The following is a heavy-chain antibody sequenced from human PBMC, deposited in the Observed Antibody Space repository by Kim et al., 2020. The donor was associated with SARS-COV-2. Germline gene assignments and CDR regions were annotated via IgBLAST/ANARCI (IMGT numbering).Heavy chain of an antibody. CDR2: INHSGST. CDR3: ARRSLLWFGEFYGMDV. Sequence: SETLSLTCAVYGGSFRGYYWSWIRQPPGQGLEWIGEINHSGSTNYNPSLKSRVTISVDTSKNQFSLKLSSVTDADTAVYYCARRSLLWFGEFYGMDVWGQGTTVTVSS. J-gene: IGHJ6*02. CDR1: GGSFRGYY. V-gene: IGHV4-34*01. D-gene: IGHD3-10*01.